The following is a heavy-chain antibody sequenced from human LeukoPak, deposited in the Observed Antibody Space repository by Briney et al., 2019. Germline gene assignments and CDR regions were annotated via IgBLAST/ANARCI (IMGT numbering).Heavy chain of an antibody. V-gene: IGHV3-48*01. CDR2: ISSSSSTI. CDR1: GFTFSSYA. CDR3: ARHPMTTVTFFDY. Sequence: GGSLRLSCAASGFTFSSYAMSWVRQAPGKGLEWVSYISSSSSTIYYADSVKGRFTISRDNAKNSLYLQMNSLRAEDTAEYFCARHPMTTVTFFDYWGQGTLVTVSS. D-gene: IGHD4-17*01. J-gene: IGHJ4*02.